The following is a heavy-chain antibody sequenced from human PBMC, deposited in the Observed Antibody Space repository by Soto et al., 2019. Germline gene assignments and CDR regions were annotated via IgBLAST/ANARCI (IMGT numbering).Heavy chain of an antibody. CDR3: AREADTAMGCEASDI. D-gene: IGHD5-18*01. CDR2: ISSSSVYR. CDR1: GFTFSSYS. V-gene: IGHV3-21*01. Sequence: PGGSLRLSCAARGFTFSSYSMSWVRQAPGKGLEWVSSISSSSVYRYYADSMRGRFTISRDNAKNSLFLQMNSLRDEDTAVYYCAREADTAMGCEASDIWGQGTMVTVSS. J-gene: IGHJ3*02.